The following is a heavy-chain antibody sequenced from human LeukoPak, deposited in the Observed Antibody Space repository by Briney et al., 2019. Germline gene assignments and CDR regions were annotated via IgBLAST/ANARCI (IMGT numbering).Heavy chain of an antibody. J-gene: IGHJ4*02. CDR2: IYSSGST. CDR3: AKSGGYGLIDY. V-gene: IGHV4-39*01. CDR1: GASISTNTYY. D-gene: IGHD1-26*01. Sequence: SETLSLTCTVSGASISTNTYYWAWIRQPPGKGLEWIGNIYSSGSTYYNASLQSRVTISIDTSKNQFSLRLNSVTAADTAMYYCAKSGGYGLIDYWGQGTRVTVSS.